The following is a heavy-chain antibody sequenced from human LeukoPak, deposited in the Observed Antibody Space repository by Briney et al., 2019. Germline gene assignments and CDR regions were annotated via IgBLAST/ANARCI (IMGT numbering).Heavy chain of an antibody. CDR1: GFTIANYA. CDR2: LSCGSAVA. CDR3: ARKRLPGEGGNSWDY. J-gene: IGHJ4*02. Sequence: PAGSLSLSCTASGFTIANYAINWVRQAPGKGLEWVSLLSCGSAVAQFADFVKGRFTNSRDNSKNTLYLQMDSLGAEGTAVYFCARKRLPGEGGNSWDYWVRGTLDTVPS. V-gene: IGHV3-23*01. D-gene: IGHD5-12*01.